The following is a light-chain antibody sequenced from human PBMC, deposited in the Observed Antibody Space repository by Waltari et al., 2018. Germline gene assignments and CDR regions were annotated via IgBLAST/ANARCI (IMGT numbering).Light chain of an antibody. V-gene: IGKV1-5*03. CDR3: QHYDSYSAT. CDR2: KAS. CDR1: QSITRL. J-gene: IGKJ4*02. Sequence: DIKMTQSPSTLSASVGDRVTITCRASQSITRLLAWYQQKTVNAPKLLIYKASILESGVPSRFSGGGSGTEFTLTISSLQPDDFATYYCQHYDSYSATFGRGTKVEIK.